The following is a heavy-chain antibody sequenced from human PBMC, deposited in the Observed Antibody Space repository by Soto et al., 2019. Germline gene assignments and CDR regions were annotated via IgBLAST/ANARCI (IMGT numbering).Heavy chain of an antibody. CDR2: IYYSGST. Sequence: QVQLQESGPGLVKPSQTLSLTCTVSGGSISSGGYYWSWIRQHQGKGLEWIGYIYYSGSTYYNPSRKRRVTISLDTSKNQFSLKLSSVTAADTAVYYCARFTSGFRTPSLWGQGTLVTVSS. V-gene: IGHV4-31*03. CDR3: ARFTSGFRTPSL. D-gene: IGHD2-15*01. J-gene: IGHJ4*02. CDR1: GGSISSGGYY.